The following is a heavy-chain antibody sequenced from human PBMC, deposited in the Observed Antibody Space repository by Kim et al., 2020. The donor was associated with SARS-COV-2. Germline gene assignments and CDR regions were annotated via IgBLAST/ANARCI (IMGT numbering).Heavy chain of an antibody. Sequence: DAVKGRFTISRDNSKNTLYLQMNSLRAEDTAVYYCARGGILTGYYGYFDYWGQGTLVTVSS. D-gene: IGHD3-9*01. V-gene: IGHV3-30*01. J-gene: IGHJ4*02. CDR3: ARGGILTGYYGYFDY.